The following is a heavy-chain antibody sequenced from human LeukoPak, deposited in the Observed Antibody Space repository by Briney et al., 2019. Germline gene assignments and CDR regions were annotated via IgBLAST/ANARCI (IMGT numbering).Heavy chain of an antibody. Sequence: ASVKVSCKASGYTFTNYGITWVRQAPGQGLEWMGWISAYSGNTNYVQKFQGRLTMTTDTSTNTAYMELRSLRPDDTAVYFCARDFFHGHCSGLTCFLLDSWGQGSLVTVSS. V-gene: IGHV1-18*01. D-gene: IGHD2-15*01. CDR2: ISAYSGNT. CDR3: ARDFFHGHCSGLTCFLLDS. CDR1: GYTFTNYG. J-gene: IGHJ4*02.